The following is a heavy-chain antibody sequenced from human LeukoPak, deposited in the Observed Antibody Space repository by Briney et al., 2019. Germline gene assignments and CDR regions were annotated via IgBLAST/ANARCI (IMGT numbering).Heavy chain of an antibody. V-gene: IGHV3-7*01. CDR3: ARDVGGSLDY. J-gene: IGHJ4*02. CDR2: IKGDESAK. Sequence: GGSLRISCAASGFTFSTYWMAWVRQAPGKGLEWVANIKGDESAKHQADSVKGRFTISRDNAQNSVYLQMTSLRGEDTAVYYCARDVGGSLDYWGQGTLVTVPS. CDR1: GFTFSTYW. D-gene: IGHD1-26*01.